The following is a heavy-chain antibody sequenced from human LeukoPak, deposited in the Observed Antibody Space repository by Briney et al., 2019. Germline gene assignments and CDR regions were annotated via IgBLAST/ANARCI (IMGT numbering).Heavy chain of an antibody. CDR3: ARHIAPGYNSGWYFDY. Sequence: GESLKISCKGSGYSFTTYWIGWVRQMPGKGLEWMGIIYPGDSDTRYSPSLQDQVTISADKSISTAYLQWSSLKASDTAMYYCARHIAPGYNSGWYFDYWGQGTLVTVSS. D-gene: IGHD6-19*01. J-gene: IGHJ4*02. CDR1: GYSFTTYW. V-gene: IGHV5-51*01. CDR2: IYPGDSDT.